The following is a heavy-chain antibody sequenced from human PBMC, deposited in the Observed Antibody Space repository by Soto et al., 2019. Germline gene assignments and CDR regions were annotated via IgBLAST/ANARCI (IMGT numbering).Heavy chain of an antibody. Sequence: GGSLRLSCAASGFTFSSYAMHWVRQAPGKGLEWVAVISYDGSNKYYADSVKGRFTISRDNSKNTLYLQMNSLRAEDTAVYYCARMTGYSSSWYYPSHYCYGMDVWGQGTTVTVSS. CDR2: ISYDGSNK. D-gene: IGHD6-13*01. CDR3: ARMTGYSSSWYYPSHYCYGMDV. V-gene: IGHV3-30-3*01. CDR1: GFTFSSYA. J-gene: IGHJ6*02.